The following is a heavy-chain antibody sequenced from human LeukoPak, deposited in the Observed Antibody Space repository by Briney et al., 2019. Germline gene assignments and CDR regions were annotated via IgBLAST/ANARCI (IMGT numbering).Heavy chain of an antibody. D-gene: IGHD2-15*01. Sequence: GGSLRPSCAASGFTFSRFSMKWVRQAPGKGLEWVSSITSSSSDKYYAESVKGRFTISRDNAKNSLYLQLNSLRAEDTAIYYCARVEGYCSSGSCYGLDVWGQGTTVTVSS. J-gene: IGHJ6*02. CDR1: GFTFSRFS. CDR2: ITSSSSDK. V-gene: IGHV3-21*01. CDR3: ARVEGYCSSGSCYGLDV.